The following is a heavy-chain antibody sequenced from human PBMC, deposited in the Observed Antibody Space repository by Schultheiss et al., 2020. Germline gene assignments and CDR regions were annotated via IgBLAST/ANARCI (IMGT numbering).Heavy chain of an antibody. CDR3: ARRYCSGGSCYSRASFYGALAYFDY. J-gene: IGHJ4*02. Sequence: SETLSLTCTVSGGSISSHYWSWIRQPPGKGLEWIGSIYYSGSTYYNPSLKSRVTISVDTSKNQFSLKLSSVTAADTAVYYCARRYCSGGSCYSRASFYGALAYFDYWGQGTLVTVSS. D-gene: IGHD2-15*01. V-gene: IGHV4-59*11. CDR1: GGSISSHY. CDR2: IYYSGST.